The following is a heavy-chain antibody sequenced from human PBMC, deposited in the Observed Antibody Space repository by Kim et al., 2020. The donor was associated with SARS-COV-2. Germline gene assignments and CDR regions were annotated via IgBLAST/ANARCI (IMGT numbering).Heavy chain of an antibody. V-gene: IGHV3-33*03. D-gene: IGHD6-13*01. CDR3: TKGTGSSSWYISH. Sequence: GGSLRLSCVASGFSFKTYGLHWVRQAPGKGLEWVAVIWDDGTAKYYAESVKGRFTISRDNAKNTLYLQMHSLRVEDTAVYYCTKGTGSSSWYISHWGQGTPATVS. J-gene: IGHJ4*02. CDR1: GFSFKTYG. CDR2: IWDDGTAK.